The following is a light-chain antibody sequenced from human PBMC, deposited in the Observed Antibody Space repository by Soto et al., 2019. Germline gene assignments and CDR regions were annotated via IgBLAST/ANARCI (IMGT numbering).Light chain of an antibody. V-gene: IGLV2-14*01. CDR1: SSDVGAYNY. J-gene: IGLJ1*01. CDR2: EVG. CDR3: FSFTTDWTHV. Sequence: QSALTQPASVSGSPGQSITISCTGTSSDVGAYNYVSWFQQHPGKAPTLIISEVGNRPSGVSNRFSGSKSGNAASLTISGLQAEDEADYFCFSFTTDWTHVFGTGTKLTVL.